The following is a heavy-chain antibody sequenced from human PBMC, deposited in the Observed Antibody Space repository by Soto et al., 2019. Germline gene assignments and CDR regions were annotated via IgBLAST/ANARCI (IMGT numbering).Heavy chain of an antibody. D-gene: IGHD6-19*01. CDR2: ILHSGSS. Sequence: SETLSLSCPVSGGSVSSATYFWSWVRQPPGGGLEWIAYILHSGSSMYNPSLKRRVTISLSTSKTQFSLRLTSVTAADTAVYYCARGMYKSGWNLDLWGQGIVVTVS. CDR1: GGSVSSATYF. V-gene: IGHV4-61*01. J-gene: IGHJ5*02. CDR3: ARGMYKSGWNLDL.